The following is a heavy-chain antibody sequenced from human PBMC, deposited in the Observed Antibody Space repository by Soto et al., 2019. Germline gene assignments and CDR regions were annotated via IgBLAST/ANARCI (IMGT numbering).Heavy chain of an antibody. CDR3: ARVESCGGDCYYALLDGSRAEYFQH. Sequence: SETLSLTCAVYGGSFSGYYWSWIRQPPGKGLEWIGEINHSGSTNYNPSLKSRVTISVDTSKNQFSLKLSSVTAADTAVYYCARVESCGGDCYYALLDGSRAEYFQHWGQGTLVTVSS. J-gene: IGHJ1*01. V-gene: IGHV4-34*01. CDR2: INHSGST. CDR1: GGSFSGYY. D-gene: IGHD2-21*01.